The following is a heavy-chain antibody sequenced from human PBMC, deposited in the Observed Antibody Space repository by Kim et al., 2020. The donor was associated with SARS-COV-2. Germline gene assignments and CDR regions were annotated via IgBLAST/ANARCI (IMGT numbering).Heavy chain of an antibody. D-gene: IGHD4-17*01. J-gene: IGHJ4*02. V-gene: IGHV3-11*03. CDR3: AVAAPFYGDYSPAPNDY. Sequence: VKGRFTISRDNAKTSLYLQMNSLRAEDTAVYYCAVAAPFYGDYSPAPNDYWGQGTLVTVSS.